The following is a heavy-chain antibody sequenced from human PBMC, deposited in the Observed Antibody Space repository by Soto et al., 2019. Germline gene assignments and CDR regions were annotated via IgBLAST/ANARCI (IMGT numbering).Heavy chain of an antibody. D-gene: IGHD2-2*01. CDR2: IIPIFGTA. CDR1: GGTFSSYA. Sequence: GASVKVSCKASGGTFSSYAISWVRQAPGQGLEWMGGIIPIFGTANYAQKFQGRVTITADESTSTAYMELSSLRSEDTAVYYCASGVPPRYCSSTSCYSGRIYYGMDVWGQGTTVTVSS. V-gene: IGHV1-69*01. J-gene: IGHJ6*02. CDR3: ASGVPPRYCSSTSCYSGRIYYGMDV.